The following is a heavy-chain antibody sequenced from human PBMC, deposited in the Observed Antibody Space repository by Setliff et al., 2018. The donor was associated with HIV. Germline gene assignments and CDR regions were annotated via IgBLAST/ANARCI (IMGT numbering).Heavy chain of an antibody. CDR3: ARGGAVSADFDS. CDR1: GYSISSDYC. V-gene: IGHV4-38-2*01. J-gene: IGHJ5*01. Sequence: PSETLSLTCGVSGYSISSDYCWGWIRQPPGKGLEWVGNVYYNWATYYNPSLKNRVTISVDTSKNQFSLSLNSVTAADTAVYFCARGGAVSADFDSWGQGTLVTVSS. D-gene: IGHD3-16*01. CDR2: VYYNWAT.